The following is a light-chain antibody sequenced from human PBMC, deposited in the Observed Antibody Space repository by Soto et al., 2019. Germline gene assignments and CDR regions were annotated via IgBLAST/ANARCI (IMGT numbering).Light chain of an antibody. Sequence: EIVMTQSPATLAGSPGETVTLSCRASQSLSGNLAWYQQKPGQAPRLLIFRASTRATGVPARFSGRGSATAFTPTISGMQSEDFAVYYCQQYSKWPPWTFGPGTKVEIK. CDR3: QQYSKWPPWT. CDR1: QSLSGN. V-gene: IGKV3-15*01. J-gene: IGKJ1*01. CDR2: RAS.